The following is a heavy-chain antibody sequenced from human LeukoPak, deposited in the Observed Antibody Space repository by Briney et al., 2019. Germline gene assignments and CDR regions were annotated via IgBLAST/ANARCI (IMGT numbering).Heavy chain of an antibody. V-gene: IGHV4-30-4*01. J-gene: IGHJ4*02. Sequence: TSETLSLTCTVSGGSISSGDYYWSWIRQPPGKGLEWIGYIYYSGSTYYNPSLKSRVTISVDTSKNQFSLKLSSVTAADTAVYYCARVSGPYGDYYVEYWGQGTLVTVSS. CDR1: GGSISSGDYY. D-gene: IGHD4-17*01. CDR2: IYYSGST. CDR3: ARVSGPYGDYYVEY.